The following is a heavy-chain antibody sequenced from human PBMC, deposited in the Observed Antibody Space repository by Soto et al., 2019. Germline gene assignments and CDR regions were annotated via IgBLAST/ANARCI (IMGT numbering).Heavy chain of an antibody. CDR1: GGTFYTYT. J-gene: IGHJ4*02. Sequence: QVQLVQSGAEVRKPGSSVQVSCKASGGTFYTYTFSWVRQAPGQGLEWMGSITHIYPKTNYAEKFQGSLTVPADGSTSTAYMGLCSLTSDDTAVYYCARIPRYSFPTSDDFDSWGQGTLVTVSS. CDR2: ITHIYPKT. CDR3: ARIPRYSFPTSDDFDS. D-gene: IGHD5-18*01. V-gene: IGHV1-69*15.